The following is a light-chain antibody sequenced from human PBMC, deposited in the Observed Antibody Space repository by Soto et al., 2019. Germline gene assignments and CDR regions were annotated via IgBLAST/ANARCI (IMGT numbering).Light chain of an antibody. CDR1: SSDVGGYNY. CDR3: TSFTSSSTLLV. V-gene: IGLV2-14*03. CDR2: DVS. J-gene: IGLJ1*01. Sequence: QSALTQPASVSGSLGQSITMSCTGTSSDVGGYNYVSWYQQHPGKAPKLMIYDVSNRPSGVSNRFSGSKSGNTASLTISGLQDEDEADYFCTSFTSSSTLLVFGTGTKVTVL.